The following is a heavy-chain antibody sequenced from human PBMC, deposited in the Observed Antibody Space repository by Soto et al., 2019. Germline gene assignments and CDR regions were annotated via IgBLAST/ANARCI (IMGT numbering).Heavy chain of an antibody. CDR1: RFTFSRYA. CDR3: ARVEGITMVRGVILGGLDY. V-gene: IGHV3-30*14. J-gene: IGHJ4*02. D-gene: IGHD3-10*01. CDR2: ISYDGSNK. Sequence: QVQLVESGGGVVQPGRSLRLSCEASRFTFSRYAMHWVRQAPGKGLEWVAVISYDGSNKYYADSMKGRFTISRDNSKNTLYLQMNSLRAEDTAVYYCARVEGITMVRGVILGGLDYWGQGTLVTVSS.